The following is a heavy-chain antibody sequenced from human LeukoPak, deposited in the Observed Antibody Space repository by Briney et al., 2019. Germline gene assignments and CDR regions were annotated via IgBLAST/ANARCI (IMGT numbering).Heavy chain of an antibody. CDR1: GFTFSSYG. CDR3: AKGFVVVVSATQLSWFDP. D-gene: IGHD2-15*01. J-gene: IGHJ5*02. V-gene: IGHV3-23*01. CDR2: ISGSGGNT. Sequence: GGSLRLSCAASGFTFSSYGMSWVRQAPGKGLEWVSAISGSGGNTYYADSVKGRFTISRDNSNNTLYLQMNSLRAEDTAVYYCAKGFVVVVSATQLSWFDPWGQGTLVTVSS.